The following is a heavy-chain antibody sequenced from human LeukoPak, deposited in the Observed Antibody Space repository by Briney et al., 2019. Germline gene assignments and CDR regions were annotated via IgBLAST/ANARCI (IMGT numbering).Heavy chain of an antibody. CDR2: ISSSSSTI. V-gene: IGHV3-48*01. CDR1: GFTFSSYS. Sequence: PGGSLRLSCAASGFTFSSYSMNWVRQAPGKGLEWVSYISSSSSTIYYADSVKGRFTISRDNAKNSLYLQMNSLRAEDTAVYYCARDIAVAGNLWFDPWGQGTLVTVSS. J-gene: IGHJ5*02. D-gene: IGHD6-19*01. CDR3: ARDIAVAGNLWFDP.